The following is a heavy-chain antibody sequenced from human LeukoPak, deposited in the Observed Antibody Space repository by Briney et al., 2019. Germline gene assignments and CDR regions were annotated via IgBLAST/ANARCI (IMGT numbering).Heavy chain of an antibody. V-gene: IGHV4-59*08. D-gene: IGHD6-13*01. Sequence: PSETLSLTCTVSGGSISSHHWSWIRQPPGKGLEWIGYIYYSGSTNYKPSLKSRVTISVDTSKNQFSLKLTSVTAADTAVYYCARHLDIAASGTFDYRGQGTLVTVSS. CDR3: ARHLDIAASGTFDY. CDR1: GGSISSHH. CDR2: IYYSGST. J-gene: IGHJ4*02.